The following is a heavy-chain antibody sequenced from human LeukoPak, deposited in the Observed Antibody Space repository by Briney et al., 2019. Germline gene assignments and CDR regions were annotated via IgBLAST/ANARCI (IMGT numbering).Heavy chain of an antibody. Sequence: GASVKVSCKASGYTFTGYYMHWVRQAPGQGLEWMGWINPNSGGTNYAQKFQGRVTMTRDTSINTANMELSRLTSDDTAVYYCARGNNYDSGDYYSWFDPWGQGTLVTVSS. CDR3: ARGNNYDSGDYYSWFDP. V-gene: IGHV1-2*02. CDR2: INPNSGGT. D-gene: IGHD3-22*01. J-gene: IGHJ5*02. CDR1: GYTFTGYY.